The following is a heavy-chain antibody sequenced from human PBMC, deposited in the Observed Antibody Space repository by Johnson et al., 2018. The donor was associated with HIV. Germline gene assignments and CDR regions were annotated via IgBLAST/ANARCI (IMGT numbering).Heavy chain of an antibody. CDR3: ARPRPMIVVAKGAFDI. V-gene: IGHV3-11*04. J-gene: IGHJ3*02. D-gene: IGHD3-22*01. Sequence: QVQLVESGGGWVKPGGSLSLSCAASGFTFSDSYMNWIRQAPGKGLEWVSYISESDGAIWYADSVKGRFTVSRDNSKNTLDLQMNSLRAEDTAVYYCARPRPMIVVAKGAFDIWGQGTMVTVSS. CDR2: ISESDGAI. CDR1: GFTFSDSY.